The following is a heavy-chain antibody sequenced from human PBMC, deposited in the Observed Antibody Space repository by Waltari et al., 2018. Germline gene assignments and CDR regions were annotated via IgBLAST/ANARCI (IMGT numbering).Heavy chain of an antibody. CDR2: ITSDGTDT. D-gene: IGHD1-1*01. J-gene: IGHJ6*02. V-gene: IGHV3-23*01. CDR3: VKALFASGMKYGVDV. CDR1: GFTFKNFD. Sequence: EVQLLESGGGLVQPGGSLRLSCFAYGFTFKNFDVGWVRQASGKGLEWVSHITSDGTDTYYADSVKGRFTVSRDDSRKTLFLHMSSLRAADTALYYCVKALFASGMKYGVDVWGQGTRVTVSS.